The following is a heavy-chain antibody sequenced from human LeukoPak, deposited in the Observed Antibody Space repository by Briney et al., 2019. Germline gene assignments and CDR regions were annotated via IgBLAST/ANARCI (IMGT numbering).Heavy chain of an antibody. CDR1: GFTLSSNY. J-gene: IGHJ4*02. D-gene: IGHD3-22*01. CDR3: ARGDHYYDSSGLVDY. V-gene: IGHV3-66*01. CDR2: IFSGGST. Sequence: GGSLRLSCAASGFTLSSNYMTWVREAPGRGLEWVSVIFSGGSTYYADSVKGRFTISRDNSKNTLYLQMSSLRAEDTAVYYCARGDHYYDSSGLVDYWGQGTLLTVSS.